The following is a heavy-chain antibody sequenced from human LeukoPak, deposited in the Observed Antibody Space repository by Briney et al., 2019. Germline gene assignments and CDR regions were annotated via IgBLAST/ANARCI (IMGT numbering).Heavy chain of an antibody. CDR3: AREGVLVVVAVLYYYYGMDV. J-gene: IGHJ6*02. CDR1: GYTFTSYG. D-gene: IGHD2-15*01. CDR2: ISAYNGNT. V-gene: IGHV1-18*01. Sequence: GASVKVSCKASGYTFTSYGISWVRQAPGQGLEWMGWISAYNGNTNYAQKLQGRVTMTTDTSTSTAYMELRSLRSDDTAVYHCAREGVLVVVAVLYYYYGMDVWGQGTTVTVSS.